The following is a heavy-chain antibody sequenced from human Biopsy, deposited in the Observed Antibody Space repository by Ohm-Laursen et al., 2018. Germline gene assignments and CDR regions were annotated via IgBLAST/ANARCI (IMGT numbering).Heavy chain of an antibody. CDR2: ISGSGTTI. V-gene: IGHV3-11*01. CDR1: GFTFSDYY. CDR3: ARDGAGSYHDY. J-gene: IGHJ4*02. Sequence: GSLRLSYTASGFTFSDYYMSWIRQAPGKGLEWLSYISGSGTTIFYADSVKGRFTVSRDNAKNSLYLQMNSLAVEDTAVYYCARDGAGSYHDYWGQGTLVTVSS. D-gene: IGHD3-10*01.